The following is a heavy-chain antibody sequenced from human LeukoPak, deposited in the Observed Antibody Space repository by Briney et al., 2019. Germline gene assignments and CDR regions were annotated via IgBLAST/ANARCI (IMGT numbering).Heavy chain of an antibody. CDR3: ARDHFVTAAGIYYYYYYMDV. CDR1: GYTFTSYG. J-gene: IGHJ6*03. V-gene: IGHV1-18*01. CDR2: ISAYNGNT. D-gene: IGHD1-14*01. Sequence: GASVKVSCKASGYTFTSYGISWVRQAPGQGLEWMGWISAYNGNTNYAQKLQGRVTMTTDTSTSTAYMELRSLRSDDTAVYYCARDHFVTAAGIYYYYYYMDVWGKGTTVTVSS.